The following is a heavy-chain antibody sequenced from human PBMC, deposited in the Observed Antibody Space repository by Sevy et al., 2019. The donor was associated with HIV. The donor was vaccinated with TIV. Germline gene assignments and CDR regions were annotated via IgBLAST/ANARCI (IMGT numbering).Heavy chain of an antibody. Sequence: SETLSLTCTVSGGSISSYYWSWIRQPPGKGLEWIGYIYYSGSTNYNPSLKSRVTITVDTSKNQFSLELSSVTAADTAVYYCARGQYYDSSVYYYGGYYFDYWGQGTLVTVSS. V-gene: IGHV4-59*01. CDR2: IYYSGST. J-gene: IGHJ4*02. CDR3: ARGQYYDSSVYYYGGYYFDY. D-gene: IGHD3-22*01. CDR1: GGSISSYY.